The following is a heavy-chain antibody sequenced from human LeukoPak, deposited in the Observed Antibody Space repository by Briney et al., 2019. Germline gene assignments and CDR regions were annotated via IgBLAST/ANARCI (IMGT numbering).Heavy chain of an antibody. V-gene: IGHV3-74*01. CDR2: INSDGSST. CDR1: GCTFSSYW. D-gene: IGHD3-10*01. CDR3: ARYRYYTAPGDYGMDV. J-gene: IGHJ6*02. Sequence: GGSLRLSCAASGCTFSSYWMHWVRQAPGRGLVWVSRINSDGSSTTYADSVKGRFTISRDNAKNTLYLQMNSLRAEDTAVYYCARYRYYTAPGDYGMDVWGQGTTVTVSS.